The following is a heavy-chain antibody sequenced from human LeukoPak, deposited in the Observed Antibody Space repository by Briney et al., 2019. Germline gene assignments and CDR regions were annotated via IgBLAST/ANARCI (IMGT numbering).Heavy chain of an antibody. J-gene: IGHJ4*02. Sequence: GGSLRLSCLTSGFTFSTNAMSWVRQAPGKGLEWISGISGSGASTYYADSVTGRFTISRDNSKNTLYLQMNSLRAEDTAVYYCARVSCSSTSCYTSFAFDYWGQGTLVTVSS. D-gene: IGHD2-2*02. CDR2: ISGSGAST. CDR3: ARVSCSSTSCYTSFAFDY. V-gene: IGHV3-23*01. CDR1: GFTFSTNA.